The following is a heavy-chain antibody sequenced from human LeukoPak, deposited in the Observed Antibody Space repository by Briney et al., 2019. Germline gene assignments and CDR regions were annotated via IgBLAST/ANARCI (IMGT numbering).Heavy chain of an antibody. Sequence: GGSLRLSCAASGFTFSSYAMTWVRQAPGKGLEWVSGISGSGGITYYADSVKGRFTISRDNSKNTLYLQMNSLRVEDTAVYYCAKNYYSSGWSPFEYWGQGTLVTVSS. CDR3: AKNYYSSGWSPFEY. CDR2: ISGSGGIT. J-gene: IGHJ4*02. D-gene: IGHD6-19*01. CDR1: GFTFSSYA. V-gene: IGHV3-23*01.